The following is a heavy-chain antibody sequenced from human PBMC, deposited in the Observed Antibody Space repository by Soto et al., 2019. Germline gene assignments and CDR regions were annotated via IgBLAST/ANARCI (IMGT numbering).Heavy chain of an antibody. CDR2: ISSRSIYI. CDR1: GFPFNTYT. J-gene: IGHJ6*02. V-gene: IGHV3-21*01. Sequence: EVQLVESGGGLVQPGGSLRLSCAASGFPFNTYTMNWVRQAPGKGLEWVSSISSRSIYIYYADSVTGRFTISRDDARNSLYRQMNRLRAEDTAVYYCAREEVSRPNTYHGLDVWGQGTTVTVSS. CDR3: AREEVSRPNTYHGLDV.